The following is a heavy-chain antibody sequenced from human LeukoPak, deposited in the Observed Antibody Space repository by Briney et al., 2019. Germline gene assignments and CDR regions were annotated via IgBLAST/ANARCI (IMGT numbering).Heavy chain of an antibody. J-gene: IGHJ6*02. Sequence: SETLSLTCTVSGGSISSYYWSWIRQLPGKGLEWIGYIYYSGNTNYNPSLKSRVTISVDTSKNQFSLKLSSVTAADTAVYYCARDIVFGMDVWGQGTTVTVSS. CDR1: GGSISSYY. CDR3: ARDIVFGMDV. V-gene: IGHV4-59*01. CDR2: IYYSGNT. D-gene: IGHD1-26*01.